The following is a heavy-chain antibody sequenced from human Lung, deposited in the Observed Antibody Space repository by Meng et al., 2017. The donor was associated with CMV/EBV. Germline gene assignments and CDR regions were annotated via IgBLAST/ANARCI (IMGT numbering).Heavy chain of an antibody. Sequence: GEXXKISCAASGFTFSSSWMSWVRQAPGKGLEWVANIKQDGSEKYYVDSVKGRFTISRDNAKNSLYLQMNSLRAEDTAVYYCARDSKISSGSSSYYYYYGMDVGXQGTTGT. CDR3: ARDSKISSGSSSYYYYYGMDV. J-gene: IGHJ6*02. CDR1: GFTFSSSW. D-gene: IGHD6-6*01. V-gene: IGHV3-7*01. CDR2: IKQDGSEK.